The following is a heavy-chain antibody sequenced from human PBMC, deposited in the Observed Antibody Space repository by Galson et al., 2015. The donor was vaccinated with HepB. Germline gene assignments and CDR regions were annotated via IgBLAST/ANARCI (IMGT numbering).Heavy chain of an antibody. Sequence: SETLSLTCTVSGGSISSSSYYWGWIRQPPGKGLEWIGSIYYSGSTYYNPSLKSRVTISVDTSKNQFSLKLSSVTAADTAVYYCARGFGGIGEGWGQGTLVTVSS. J-gene: IGHJ4*02. CDR1: GGSISSSSYY. V-gene: IGHV4-39*07. CDR3: ARGFGGIGEG. D-gene: IGHD3-10*01. CDR2: IYYSGST.